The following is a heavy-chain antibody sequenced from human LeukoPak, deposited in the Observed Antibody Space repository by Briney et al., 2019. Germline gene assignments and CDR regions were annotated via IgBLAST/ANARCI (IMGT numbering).Heavy chain of an antibody. V-gene: IGHV4-39*01. CDR1: GGSISSSSYY. J-gene: IGHJ3*02. Sequence: PSETLSLTCTVSGGSISSSSYYWGWIRQPPGKGLEWIGSISYSGSTYYNPSLKSRVTISVDTSKNQFSLKLSSVTAADTAVYYCASLGLRYIYGTRVDALDIWGQGTMVTVSS. CDR3: ASLGLRYIYGTRVDALDI. D-gene: IGHD5-18*01. CDR2: ISYSGST.